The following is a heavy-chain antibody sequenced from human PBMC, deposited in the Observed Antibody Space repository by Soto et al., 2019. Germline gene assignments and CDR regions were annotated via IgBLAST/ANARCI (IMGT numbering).Heavy chain of an antibody. CDR1: GYTFTSYG. Sequence: ASVKVSCKASGYTFTSYGISWVRQAPGQGLEWMGWISAYNGNTNYAQKLQGRVTMTTDTSTSTAYMELRSLRSDDTAVYYCARLTFSSSSTDKTMWYMDVWGKGTTVTVSS. J-gene: IGHJ6*03. V-gene: IGHV1-18*01. CDR2: ISAYNGNT. D-gene: IGHD6-6*01. CDR3: ARLTFSSSSTDKTMWYMDV.